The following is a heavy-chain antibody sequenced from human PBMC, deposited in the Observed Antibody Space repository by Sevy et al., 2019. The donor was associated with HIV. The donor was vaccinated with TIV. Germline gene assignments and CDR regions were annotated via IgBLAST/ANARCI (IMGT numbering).Heavy chain of an antibody. CDR1: GYTFTNYY. CDR2: INPSDVST. D-gene: IGHD3-16*01. V-gene: IGHV1-46*03. J-gene: IGHJ4*02. CDR3: GRTSPRGGFDH. Sequence: ASVKVTSKASGYTFTNYYMHWVRQAPGQGLEWMGIINPSDVSTVYAQKFQGRVTMTRDTSTSTVYMELSSLRSDDTAVYYCGRTSPRGGFDHWGQGALVTVSS.